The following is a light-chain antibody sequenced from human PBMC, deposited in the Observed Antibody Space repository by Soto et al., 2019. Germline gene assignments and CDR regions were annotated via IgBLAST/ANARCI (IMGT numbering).Light chain of an antibody. J-gene: IGLJ2*01. CDR1: SSDVGSYNL. CDR2: EVS. V-gene: IGLV2-23*02. Sequence: QSALTQPASVSGSPGQSITISCIGTSSDVGSYNLVSWYQQHPGKAPKVLIYEVSERPSGVSNRFSGSKSGNTASLTISGLQDEDEDEYYCCSYAGSRTHVLFGGGTKLTVL. CDR3: CSYAGSRTHVL.